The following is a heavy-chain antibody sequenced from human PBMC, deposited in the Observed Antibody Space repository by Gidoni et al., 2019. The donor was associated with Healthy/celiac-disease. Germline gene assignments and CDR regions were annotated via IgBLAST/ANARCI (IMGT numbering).Heavy chain of an antibody. CDR2: ISYYGSNK. CDR1: GFTFRSYA. CDR3: ARAGPAAMGNYFDY. D-gene: IGHD2-2*01. V-gene: IGHV3-30-3*01. J-gene: IGHJ4*02. Sequence: QVQLVESGGGVVQPGRSLSLSCAASGFTFRSYAMHWVRQAPGKGLGWVAVISYYGSNKYYADSVKGRFTISRDNSKNTLYLQMNSLRAEDTAVYYCARAGPAAMGNYFDYWGQGTLVTVSS.